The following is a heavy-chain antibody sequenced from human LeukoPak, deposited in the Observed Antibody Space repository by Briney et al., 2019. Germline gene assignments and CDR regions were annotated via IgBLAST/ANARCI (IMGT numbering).Heavy chain of an antibody. CDR2: IYYSGST. CDR1: GVSISSYY. CDR3: ASSQEGYCSSTSCLHAFDI. Sequence: SETLSLTCTVSGVSISSYYWSWLRQPPGKGLEWIGYIYYSGSTNYNPSLKSRVTISVDTSKNQFSLKLSSVTAADTAVYYCASSQEGYCSSTSCLHAFDIWGQGTMVTVSS. D-gene: IGHD2-2*01. J-gene: IGHJ3*02. V-gene: IGHV4-59*01.